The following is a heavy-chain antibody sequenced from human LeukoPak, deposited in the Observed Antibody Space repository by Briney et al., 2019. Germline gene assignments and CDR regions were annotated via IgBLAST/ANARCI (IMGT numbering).Heavy chain of an antibody. CDR1: GYTLTELS. CDR2: FDPEDGET. J-gene: IGHJ4*02. V-gene: IGHV1-24*01. Sequence: ASVKVSCKVSGYTLTELSMHWVRQAPGKGLEWMGGFDPEDGETIYAQKFQGRVTMTEDTSTDTAYMELSSPRSEDTAVYYCATTGLHCTNGVCQSLRGYYFDYWGQGTLVTVSS. D-gene: IGHD2-8*01. CDR3: ATTGLHCTNGVCQSLRGYYFDY.